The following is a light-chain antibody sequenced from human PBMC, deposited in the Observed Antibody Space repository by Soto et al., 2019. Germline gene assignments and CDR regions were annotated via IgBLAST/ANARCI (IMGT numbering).Light chain of an antibody. J-gene: IGKJ1*01. Sequence: DIQMTQSPSTLSASVGDRVTITCRASQSIGTWLAWYQQKPGKAPKLLIYDASSLESGVPSRFSGSGSGTEFTLTISSLHHDDFASYYCQQYISYWTFGQGTKVEIK. CDR2: DAS. CDR3: QQYISYWT. CDR1: QSIGTW. V-gene: IGKV1-5*01.